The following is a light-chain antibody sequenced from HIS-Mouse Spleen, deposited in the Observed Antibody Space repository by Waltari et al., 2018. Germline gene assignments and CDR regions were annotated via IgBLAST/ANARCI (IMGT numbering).Light chain of an antibody. CDR2: DVS. V-gene: IGLV2-11*01. CDR3: SSYTSSSFNVV. CDR1: SSDVGGYNY. J-gene: IGLJ2*01. Sequence: QSALTQPRSVSGSPGQSVTISCTGTSSDVGGYNYLSWYQQHPGKAPKLMIYDVSKRPSGVSNRFSGSTSGNTASLTISGLQAEDEADYYCSSYTSSSFNVVFGGGTKLTVL.